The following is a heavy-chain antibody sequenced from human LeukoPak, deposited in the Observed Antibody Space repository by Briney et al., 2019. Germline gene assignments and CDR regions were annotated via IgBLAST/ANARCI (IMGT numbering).Heavy chain of an antibody. J-gene: IGHJ3*02. CDR2: IKSDGSST. D-gene: IGHD4/OR15-4a*01. Sequence: PGGSLRLSCAASGFTFSSYWMHWVRQVPGKGLVWVSRIKSDGSSTTYADSVKGRFTISRDNSKNTLYLQMNGLRAEDTAMYYCAKVSLNMVNDAFDIWGQGTMVSVSS. V-gene: IGHV3-74*01. CDR1: GFTFSSYW. CDR3: AKVSLNMVNDAFDI.